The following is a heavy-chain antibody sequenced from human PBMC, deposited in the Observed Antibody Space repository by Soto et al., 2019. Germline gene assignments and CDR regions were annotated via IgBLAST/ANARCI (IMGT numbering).Heavy chain of an antibody. D-gene: IGHD1-1*01. CDR3: ARDNENTEIRAFDV. CDR2: IYYSGST. Sequence: PSETLSLTWSVSGGYGSSGNDYWNWIRQPPGKGLEWIGYIYYSGSTNCNPSLKSRVTISVDTSKNQFSLKLSSVTAADTAVYYCARDNENTEIRAFDVWGQGTIVNLSS. CDR1: GGYGSSGNDY. J-gene: IGHJ3*01. V-gene: IGHV4-61*01.